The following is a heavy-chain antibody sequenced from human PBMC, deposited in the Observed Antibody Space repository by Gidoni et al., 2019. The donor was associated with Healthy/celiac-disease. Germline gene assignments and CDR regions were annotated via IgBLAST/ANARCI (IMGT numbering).Heavy chain of an antibody. CDR3: ATALSGSYYGMDV. Sequence: EVQLLESGGGLVQPGGSLRLSCAASGFTFSSYAMSWVRQAPGKGLEWVSAISGSGGSTYYADSVKGRFTISRDNSKNTLYLQMNSLRAEDTAVYYCATALSGSYYGMDVWGQGTTVTVSS. CDR2: ISGSGGST. CDR1: GFTFSSYA. J-gene: IGHJ6*02. D-gene: IGHD1-26*01. V-gene: IGHV3-23*01.